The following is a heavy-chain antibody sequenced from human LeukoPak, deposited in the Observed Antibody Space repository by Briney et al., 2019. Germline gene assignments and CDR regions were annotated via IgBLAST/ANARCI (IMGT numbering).Heavy chain of an antibody. V-gene: IGHV3-64*01. Sequence: GGSLRLSCAASGFTFSSYAMHWDRQAPGKGLEYVSAISSNGGSTYYANAVKGRFTISRDNSKNTLYLQMGSVRAEDMAVYYCARESYYDILTGYSNENAFDIWGQGTMVTVSS. CDR1: GFTFSSYA. CDR2: ISSNGGST. D-gene: IGHD3-9*01. J-gene: IGHJ3*02. CDR3: ARESYYDILTGYSNENAFDI.